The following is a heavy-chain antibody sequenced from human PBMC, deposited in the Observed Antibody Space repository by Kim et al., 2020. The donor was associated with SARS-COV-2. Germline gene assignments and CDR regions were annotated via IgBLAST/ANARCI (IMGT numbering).Heavy chain of an antibody. D-gene: IGHD3-10*01. Sequence: YADSVKGRFTISRDKAKNSRYLQMNSLRAEDTAVYYCASFYGSGSHYFDYWGQGTLVTVSS. CDR3: ASFYGSGSHYFDY. J-gene: IGHJ4*02. V-gene: IGHV3-21*01.